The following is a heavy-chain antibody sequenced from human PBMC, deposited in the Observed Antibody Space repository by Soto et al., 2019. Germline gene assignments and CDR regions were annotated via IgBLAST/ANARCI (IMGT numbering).Heavy chain of an antibody. Sequence: EVQLLESGGGLVQPGGSLRLSCAASGFTFSSYAMSWVRQAPGKGLEWVSAISGSGGSTYYADSVKGRFTISRDNSKNTLYLQMNSLRAEDTAVYYCAKDTQGLARRYNWFDPWGQGNLVTVSS. J-gene: IGHJ5*02. CDR2: ISGSGGST. CDR1: GFTFSSYA. D-gene: IGHD6-19*01. V-gene: IGHV3-23*01. CDR3: AKDTQGLARRYNWFDP.